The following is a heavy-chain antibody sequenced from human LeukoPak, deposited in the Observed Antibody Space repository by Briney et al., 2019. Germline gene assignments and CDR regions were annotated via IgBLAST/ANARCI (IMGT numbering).Heavy chain of an antibody. Sequence: GGSLRLSCAASGFTFSSYSMTWVRQAPGKGLEWVSYISSSSSTIYYADSVKGRFTISRDNAKNSLFLQMNSLRVEDTAVYYCATYDNWVAGDVWGQGTTVSVSS. CDR2: ISSSSSTI. V-gene: IGHV3-48*04. J-gene: IGHJ6*02. D-gene: IGHD1-20*01. CDR3: ATYDNWVAGDV. CDR1: GFTFSSYS.